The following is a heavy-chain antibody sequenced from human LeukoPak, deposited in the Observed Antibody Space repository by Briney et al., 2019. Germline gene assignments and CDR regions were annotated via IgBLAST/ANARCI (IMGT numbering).Heavy chain of an antibody. V-gene: IGHV3-7*03. J-gene: IGHJ4*02. CDR2: INEAGTMK. Sequence: GGSLRLSCAASGFSLGDYWMSWVRQAPGKGLEWVANINEAGTMKSVADSVKGRFTISRDNTKNSLYLEMNSLKTEDTAVYYCTTESVHSSGYKNRFDYWGQGTLVTVSS. CDR1: GFSLGDYW. CDR3: TTESVHSSGYKNRFDY. D-gene: IGHD3-22*01.